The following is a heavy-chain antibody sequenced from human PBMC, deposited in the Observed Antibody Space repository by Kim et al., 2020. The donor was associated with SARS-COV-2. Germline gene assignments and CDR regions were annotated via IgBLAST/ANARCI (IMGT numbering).Heavy chain of an antibody. J-gene: IGHJ6*02. CDR3: VTSCQRFYYYYGMDG. CDR2: IKQDGSEK. V-gene: IGHV3-7*01. CDR1: GFTFSSYW. D-gene: IGHD2-2*01. Sequence: GGSLRLSCAASGFTFSSYWMSWVRQAPGKGLEWVANIKQDGSEKYYVDSVKGRFTISRDNAKNSLYLQMNSLRAEDTAVYYCVTSCQRFYYYYGMDGWGQGTTVTVSS.